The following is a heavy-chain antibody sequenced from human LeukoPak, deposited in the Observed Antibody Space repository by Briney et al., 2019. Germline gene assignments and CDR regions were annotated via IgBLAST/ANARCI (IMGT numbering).Heavy chain of an antibody. CDR2: ISYHGSNE. Sequence: GGSLRLSCAAYGFTFSSYAMHWVRQAPGKGLEWVALISYHGSNEYYADSVKGRFTISRDNSKNTLYLQMNSLRAEDTAVYYCAKLGGYYYYYMDVWGKGTTVTLSS. V-gene: IGHV3-30-3*02. J-gene: IGHJ6*03. CDR1: GFTFSSYA. CDR3: AKLGGYYYYYMDV.